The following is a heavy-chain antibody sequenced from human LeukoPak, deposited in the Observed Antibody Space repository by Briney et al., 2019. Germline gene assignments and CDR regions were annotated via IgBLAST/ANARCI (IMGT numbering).Heavy chain of an antibody. CDR2: INPNSGGT. Sequence: ASVKVSCKASGYTFTGYCMHWVRQAPGQGLEWMGWINPNSGGTNYAQKFQGRVTMTRDTSISTAYMELSRLRSDDTAVYYCARDYCSGGSCYSVYYWGQGTLVTVSS. V-gene: IGHV1-2*02. CDR1: GYTFTGYC. CDR3: ARDYCSGGSCYSVYY. J-gene: IGHJ4*02. D-gene: IGHD2-15*01.